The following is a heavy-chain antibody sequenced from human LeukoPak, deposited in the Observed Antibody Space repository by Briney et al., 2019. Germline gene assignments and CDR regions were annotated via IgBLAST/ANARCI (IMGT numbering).Heavy chain of an antibody. V-gene: IGHV4-59*01. CDR1: GGSISSYY. Sequence: PSETLSLTCTVSGGSISSYYWSWIRQPPGKELEWIGYISYSGSGSTSYNPSLKSRVTISVGTSKNQFSLKLSSVTAADTAVYYCASGDSSGYLFDYWGQGTLVTVSS. CDR2: ISYSGSGST. CDR3: ASGDSSGYLFDY. D-gene: IGHD3-22*01. J-gene: IGHJ4*02.